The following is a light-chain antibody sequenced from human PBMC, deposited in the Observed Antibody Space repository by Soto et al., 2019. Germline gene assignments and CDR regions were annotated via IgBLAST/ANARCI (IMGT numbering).Light chain of an antibody. CDR1: SSDVGGYNY. V-gene: IGLV2-14*01. J-gene: IGLJ3*02. CDR2: EVT. CDR3: SSYTDSTTV. Sequence: QSVLTQPASVSGSPGQSITISCTGTSSDVGGYNYVSWYQQHPGKAPKLMIYEVTNRPSGVSNRFSGSKSGNTASLTISGLHAEDEADYYCSSYTDSTTVFGGGTKLTVL.